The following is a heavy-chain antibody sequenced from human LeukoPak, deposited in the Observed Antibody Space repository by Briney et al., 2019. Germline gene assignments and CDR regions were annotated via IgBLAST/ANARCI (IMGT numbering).Heavy chain of an antibody. J-gene: IGHJ6*02. CDR2: MNPNSGNT. Sequence: GASVKVSCTASGYTFTSYDINWVRQATGQGLEWMGWMNPNSGNTGYAQKFQGRVTMTRNTSISTAYMELSSLRSEDTAAYYCASSKVPAATYTGFYYYYGMDVWGQGTTVTVSS. V-gene: IGHV1-8*01. CDR3: ASSKVPAATYTGFYYYYGMDV. CDR1: GYTFTSYD. D-gene: IGHD2-2*01.